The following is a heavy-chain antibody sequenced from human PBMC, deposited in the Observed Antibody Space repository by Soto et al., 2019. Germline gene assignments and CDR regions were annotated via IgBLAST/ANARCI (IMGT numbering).Heavy chain of an antibody. D-gene: IGHD2-15*01. CDR1: GFTFSTYA. CDR3: ARGDSGAYLQY. J-gene: IGHJ1*01. CDR2: MSYDGSNK. Sequence: QVQLEESGGGVVEPGRSLRLSCAASGFTFSTYAMHWVRQAPGKGLERVAVMSYDGSNKYYADSVKGRFTIARDNSKNTLFLPRSSLRPGDTGVYYFARGDSGAYLQYWGQGTLVTVSS. V-gene: IGHV3-30*03.